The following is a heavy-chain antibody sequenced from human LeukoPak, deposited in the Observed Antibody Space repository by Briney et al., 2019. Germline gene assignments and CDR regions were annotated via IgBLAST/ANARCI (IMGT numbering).Heavy chain of an antibody. CDR3: ARALGGSFDY. CDR1: GGSISSYY. D-gene: IGHD4-23*01. Sequence: SETLSLTCTVAGGSISSYYWSWIRQPPGKGLEWIGYIYYSGSTNYNPSLKSRVTISVDTSKNQFSLKLSSVTAADTAVYYCARALGGSFDYSGQGTLVTVSS. J-gene: IGHJ4*02. CDR2: IYYSGST. V-gene: IGHV4-59*01.